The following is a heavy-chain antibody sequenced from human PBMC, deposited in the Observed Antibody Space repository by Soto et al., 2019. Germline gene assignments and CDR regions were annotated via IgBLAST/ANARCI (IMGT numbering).Heavy chain of an antibody. CDR2: IYYSGST. CDR1: GGSISSAS. CDR3: ARVYYDSSRYWGGDAFDI. Sequence: SETLSLTCAVSGGSISSASWSWIRQPPGKGLEWIEYIYYSGSTNYNPSLKSRVTISVGTSKNQFSLKLSSVTAADTAVYYCARVYYDSSRYWGGDAFDIWGQGTMVT. V-gene: IGHV4-59*01. D-gene: IGHD3-22*01. J-gene: IGHJ3*02.